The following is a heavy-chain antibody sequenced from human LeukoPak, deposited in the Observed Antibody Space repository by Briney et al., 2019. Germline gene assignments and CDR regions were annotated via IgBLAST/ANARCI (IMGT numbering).Heavy chain of an antibody. V-gene: IGHV4-61*02. CDR1: GGSISSGSYY. J-gene: IGHJ4*02. CDR3: ARALSSTVTQYYFDY. CDR2: IYTSGST. Sequence: PSETLSLTCTVSGGSISSGSYYWSWIRQPAGKGLEWIGRIYTSGSTNYNPSLKSRVTISVDTSKNQFSLKLSSVTAADTAVYYCARALSSTVTQYYFDYWGQGTLVTVSS. D-gene: IGHD4-17*01.